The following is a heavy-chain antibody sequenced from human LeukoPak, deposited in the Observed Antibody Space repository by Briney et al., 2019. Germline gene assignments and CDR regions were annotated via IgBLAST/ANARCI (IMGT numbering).Heavy chain of an antibody. CDR3: AKVGYDFWSGYSPYHFDY. Sequence: GGSLRLSCAASGFTFSSYAMSWVRQAPGKGLEWVSAISGSGGSTYYADSVKGRFTISRDNSKNTLYLQMNSLRAEDTAVYYCAKVGYDFWSGYSPYHFDYWGQGTLVTVSS. J-gene: IGHJ4*02. CDR2: ISGSGGST. D-gene: IGHD3-3*01. V-gene: IGHV3-23*01. CDR1: GFTFSSYA.